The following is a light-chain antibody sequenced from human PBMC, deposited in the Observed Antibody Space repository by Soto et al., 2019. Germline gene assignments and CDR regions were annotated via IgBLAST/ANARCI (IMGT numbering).Light chain of an antibody. CDR3: SSYAGSNNYV. J-gene: IGLJ1*01. Sequence: SVLTQPPSASGSPGQSVTISCTGTSSDVGGYNYVSWYQQHPGKAPKLMIYEVSKRPSGVPDRFSGSKSGNTASLTVSGLQAEDEADYYCSSYAGSNNYVFGTGTKFTVL. CDR1: SSDVGGYNY. V-gene: IGLV2-8*01. CDR2: EVS.